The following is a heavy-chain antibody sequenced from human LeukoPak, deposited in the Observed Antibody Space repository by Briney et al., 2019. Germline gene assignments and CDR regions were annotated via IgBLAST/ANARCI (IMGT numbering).Heavy chain of an antibody. V-gene: IGHV4-31*03. J-gene: IGHJ4*02. CDR1: GGSISSGGYY. D-gene: IGHD2-21*02. CDR2: IYYSGST. Sequence: PSQTLSLTCTVSGGSISSGGYYWSWIRQHPGKGLEWIGYIYYSGSTNYNPSLKSRVTISVDMSMNQVSLNLSSVTAADTAVYYCARHRPYCGGDCPYYFIDYWGQGTLVSVSS. CDR3: ARHRPYCGGDCPYYFIDY.